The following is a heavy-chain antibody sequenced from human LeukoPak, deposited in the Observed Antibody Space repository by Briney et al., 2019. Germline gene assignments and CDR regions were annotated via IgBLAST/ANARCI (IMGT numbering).Heavy chain of an antibody. V-gene: IGHV3-7*01. CDR2: IKQDGSEK. CDR3: AREASSHFT. D-gene: IGHD3-3*02. CDR1: GFTFGNSW. Sequence: PGGSLRPSCAGSGFTFGNSWMNWFRQTPGKGLEWVANIKQDGSEKYVDSVKGRFTISRDIAKTSLYLQMNSLRAEDTAVYYCAREASSHFTWGQGTLVTVSS. J-gene: IGHJ5*02.